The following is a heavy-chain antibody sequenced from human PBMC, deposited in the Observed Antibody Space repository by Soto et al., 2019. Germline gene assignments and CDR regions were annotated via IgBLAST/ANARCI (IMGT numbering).Heavy chain of an antibody. CDR3: ARFLVDFDY. CDR2: IFHSGST. V-gene: IGHV4-30-2*01. Sequence: LSXTCAVSGGSISSGGYSWSWLRQPPGKGLEWIGYIFHSGSTYYNPSLKSRVTISVDGSKNHFSLELSSVTAADTAVYYCARFLVDFDYWGQGTLVTVSS. J-gene: IGHJ4*02. CDR1: GGSISSGGYS. D-gene: IGHD3-3*01.